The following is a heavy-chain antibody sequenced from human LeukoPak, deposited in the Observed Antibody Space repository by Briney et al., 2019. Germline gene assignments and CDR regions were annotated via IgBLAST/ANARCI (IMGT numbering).Heavy chain of an antibody. CDR3: ARDREGEWFDP. V-gene: IGHV3-74*01. Sequence: GGSLRLSCVASGFTFSYYGMHWVRQAPGKGLVWVSRINSDGSSTSYADSVKGRFTISRDNAKNTLYLQMNSLRAEDTAVYYCARDREGEWFDPWGQGTLVTVSS. CDR1: GFTFSYYG. D-gene: IGHD2-21*01. J-gene: IGHJ5*02. CDR2: INSDGSST.